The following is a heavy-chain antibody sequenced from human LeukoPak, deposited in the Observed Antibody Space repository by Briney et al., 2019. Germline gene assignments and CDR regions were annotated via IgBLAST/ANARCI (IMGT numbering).Heavy chain of an antibody. CDR1: GFTFDDYA. Sequence: QSGGSLRLSSAASGFTFDDYAMHWVRQAPGKGLEWVSGISWNSGSIGYADSVKGRFTISRDNAKNSLYLQMNSLRAEDTALYYCAKDLAVAGSNYYGMDVWGQGTTVTVSS. D-gene: IGHD6-19*01. V-gene: IGHV3-9*01. CDR2: ISWNSGSI. J-gene: IGHJ6*02. CDR3: AKDLAVAGSNYYGMDV.